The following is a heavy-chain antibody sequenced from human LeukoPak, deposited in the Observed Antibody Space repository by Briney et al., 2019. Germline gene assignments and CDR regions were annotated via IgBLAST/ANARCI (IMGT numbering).Heavy chain of an antibody. J-gene: IGHJ3*01. CDR1: GASISRGSHY. CDR2: IYTIGNT. CDR3: ASLRKRGGAFDL. Sequence: SQTLSLTCTVSGASISRGSHYWSWIRQPAGKGLEWIGRIYTIGNTNYSPSLWRRVTISVDTSKNQFSLRLHSVTAADTAVYYCASLRKRGGAFDLWGQGKVVTVSS. V-gene: IGHV4-61*02.